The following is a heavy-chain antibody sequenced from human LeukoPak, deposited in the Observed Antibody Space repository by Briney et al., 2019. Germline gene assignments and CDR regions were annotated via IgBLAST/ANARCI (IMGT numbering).Heavy chain of an antibody. V-gene: IGHV1-8*01. CDR1: GYTFTSYD. CDR2: MNPNSGNT. CDR3: AKGSGPPAHYYFDY. D-gene: IGHD2-15*01. Sequence: GASVKVSCKASGYTFTSYDINWVRQATGQGLEWMGWMNPNSGNTGYAQKFQGRVTMTRNTSISTAYMELRSLRSGDTAVYYCAKGSGPPAHYYFDYWGQGTLVTVSS. J-gene: IGHJ4*02.